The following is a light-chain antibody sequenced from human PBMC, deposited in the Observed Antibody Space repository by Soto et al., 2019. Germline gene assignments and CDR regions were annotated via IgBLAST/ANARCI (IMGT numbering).Light chain of an antibody. CDR2: DAS. CDR1: QSVNSY. Sequence: EIVLTQSPATLSLSPGERATLSCRASQSVNSYLAWYQQKPGQAPRLLIYDASNRATGIPARFSGSGSGTDFTLTVSSPEPGDFAVYYCQQRSNWPLTFGGGTKVEIK. J-gene: IGKJ4*01. CDR3: QQRSNWPLT. V-gene: IGKV3-11*01.